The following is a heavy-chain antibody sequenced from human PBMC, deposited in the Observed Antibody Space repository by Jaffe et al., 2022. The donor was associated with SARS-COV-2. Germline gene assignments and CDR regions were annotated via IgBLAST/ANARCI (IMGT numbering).Heavy chain of an antibody. CDR1: GYTFTSYD. V-gene: IGHV1-8*01. D-gene: IGHD3-9*01. CDR2: MNPNSGNT. Sequence: QVQLVQSGAEVKKPGASVKVSCKASGYTFTSYDINWVRQATGQGLEWMGWMNPNSGNTGYAQKFQGRVTMTRNTSISTAYMELSSLRSEDTAVYYCARGLSAYYDILTGYDNWFDPWGQGTLVTVSS. CDR3: ARGLSAYYDILTGYDNWFDP. J-gene: IGHJ5*02.